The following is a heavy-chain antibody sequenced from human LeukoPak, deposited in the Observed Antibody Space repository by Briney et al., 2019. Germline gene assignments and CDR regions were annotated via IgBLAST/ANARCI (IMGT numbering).Heavy chain of an antibody. CDR3: ARDLGSTIIVGGDAFDL. J-gene: IGHJ3*01. Sequence: ASVKVSCKASGYTFSDYYLHWVRQAPGQGLEWMGWMNPNSGGTNYAQKFQGRITMTGDTSTAYLQLSRLRSDVSAEYYCARDLGSTIIVGGDAFDLWGQGTMVTVSS. CDR2: MNPNSGGT. D-gene: IGHD3-22*01. CDR1: GYTFSDYY. V-gene: IGHV1-2*02.